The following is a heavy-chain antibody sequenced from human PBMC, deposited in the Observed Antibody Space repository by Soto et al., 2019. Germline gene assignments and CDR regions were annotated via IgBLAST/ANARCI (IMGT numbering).Heavy chain of an antibody. CDR3: ARDAQGYSGSYYGY. J-gene: IGHJ4*02. V-gene: IGHV3-30-3*01. Sequence: GGSLRLSCAASGFTFSSYAMHWVRQAPGKGLEWVAVISYDGSNKYYADSVKGRFTISRDNSKNTLYLQMNSLRAEDTAVYYCARDAQGYSGSYYGYWGQGTLVTVSS. CDR2: ISYDGSNK. CDR1: GFTFSSYA. D-gene: IGHD1-26*01.